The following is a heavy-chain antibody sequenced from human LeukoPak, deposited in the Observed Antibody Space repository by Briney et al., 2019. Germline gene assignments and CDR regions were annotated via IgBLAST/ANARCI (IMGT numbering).Heavy chain of an antibody. CDR2: IYSGGTT. CDR3: AGTKDDAFDI. J-gene: IGHJ3*02. V-gene: IGHV3-66*01. Sequence: GGSLRHSCAASGFTVSSSYMTWVRQAPGKGLEWVSVIYSGGTTYYADSVKGRFTISRDNSKNTLYLQMNSLRAEDTAVYYCAGTKDDAFDIWGQGTMVTVSS. CDR1: GFTVSSSY.